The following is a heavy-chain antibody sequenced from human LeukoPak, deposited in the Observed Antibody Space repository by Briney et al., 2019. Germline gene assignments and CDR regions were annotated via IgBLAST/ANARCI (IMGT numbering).Heavy chain of an antibody. J-gene: IGHJ3*02. CDR2: ISYDGSNK. D-gene: IGHD1-1*01. CDR1: GFTFSSYA. Sequence: PGRSLRLSCAASGFTFSSYAMHWVRQAPGKGLEWVAVISYDGSNKYYADSVKGRFTISRDNSKNTLYLQMNSLRAEDTAVYYCARDGGVLLPAFVPGPHAFDIWGQGTMVTVSS. V-gene: IGHV3-30-3*01. CDR3: ARDGGVLLPAFVPGPHAFDI.